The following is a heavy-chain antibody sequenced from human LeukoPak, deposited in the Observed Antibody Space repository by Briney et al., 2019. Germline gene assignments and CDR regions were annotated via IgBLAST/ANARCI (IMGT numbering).Heavy chain of an antibody. J-gene: IGHJ4*02. D-gene: IGHD6-13*01. CDR3: ARFRSWYNYFDY. Sequence: PSETLSLTCTVSGGSISSGDYYWSWIRQPPGKGLEWIGYIYYSRSTYYNPSLKSRVTISVDTSKNQFSLKLGSVTAADTAVYYCARFRSWYNYFDYWGQGTLVTVSS. V-gene: IGHV4-30-4*01. CDR2: IYYSRST. CDR1: GGSISSGDYY.